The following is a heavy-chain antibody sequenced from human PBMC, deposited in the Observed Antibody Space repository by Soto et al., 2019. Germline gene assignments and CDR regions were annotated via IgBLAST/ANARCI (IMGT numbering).Heavy chain of an antibody. D-gene: IGHD6-6*01. J-gene: IGHJ6*02. CDR2: IIPIFGTA. CDR3: ARDKLRPTYQLSSSSFYYYYGMDV. V-gene: IGHV1-69*12. Sequence: QVQLVQSGAEVKKPGSSVKVSCKASGGTFSSYAISWVRQAPGQGLERMGGIIPIFGTANYAQKFQGRVTITADESTSTAYMELSSLRSEDTAVYYCARDKLRPTYQLSSSSFYYYYGMDVWGQGTTVTVSS. CDR1: GGTFSSYA.